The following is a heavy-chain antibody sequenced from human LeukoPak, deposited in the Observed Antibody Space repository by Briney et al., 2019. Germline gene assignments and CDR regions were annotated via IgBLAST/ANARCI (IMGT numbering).Heavy chain of an antibody. D-gene: IGHD6-19*01. J-gene: IGHJ4*02. CDR1: GYTFTSYG. CDR3: ARDLYSSGWYGDLISDY. CDR2: ISAYNGNT. V-gene: IGHV1-18*04. Sequence: ASVKVSCKASGYTFTSYGTSWVRQAPGQGLEWMGWISAYNGNTNYAQKLQGRVTMTTDTSTSTAYMELRSLRSDDTAVYYCARDLYSSGWYGDLISDYWGQGTLVTVSS.